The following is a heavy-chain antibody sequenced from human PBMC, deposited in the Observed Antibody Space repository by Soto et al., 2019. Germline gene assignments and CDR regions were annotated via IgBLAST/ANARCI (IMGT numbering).Heavy chain of an antibody. D-gene: IGHD6-13*01. V-gene: IGHV1-69*01. CDR2: IIPIFGTA. Sequence: QVQLVQSGAEVKKPGSSVKVSCKASGGTFSSYAISWVRQAPGQGLEWMGGIIPIFGTANYAQKFQGRVTIPADESTSTAYMELSSLRSEDTAVYYCARGNSSSWYLDYYYYGMDVWGQGTTVTVSS. J-gene: IGHJ6*02. CDR3: ARGNSSSWYLDYYYYGMDV. CDR1: GGTFSSYA.